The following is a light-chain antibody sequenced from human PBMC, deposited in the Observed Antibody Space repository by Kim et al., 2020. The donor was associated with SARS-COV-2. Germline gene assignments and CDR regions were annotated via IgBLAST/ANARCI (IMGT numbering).Light chain of an antibody. CDR1: TSDVGGYDY. CDR3: SSYAGGYTWV. Sequence: GQSVTISCTGTTSDVGGYDYVSWYQQHPGKAPKLVIYDVTKRPSGVPDRFSGSKSGNTASLTISGLHADDEADYYCSSYAGGYTWVFGEGTQLTVL. CDR2: DVT. V-gene: IGLV2-11*03. J-gene: IGLJ3*02.